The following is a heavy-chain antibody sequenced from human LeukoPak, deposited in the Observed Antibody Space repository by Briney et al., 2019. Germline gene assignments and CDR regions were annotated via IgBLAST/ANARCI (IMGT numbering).Heavy chain of an antibody. CDR3: AREASGWLTSDDYFDY. V-gene: IGHV3-30*04. D-gene: IGHD6-19*01. CDR2: ISYDGSNK. J-gene: IGHJ4*02. CDR1: GFTFSTYA. Sequence: GRSLRLSCAVSGFTFSTYATHCGCPAPGKGLEWVAVISYDGSNKYYADSVKGRFSFLRDNSKNTVYLRMNSRRAEDTAVYYGAREASGWLTSDDYFDYWGQGTLVTVSS.